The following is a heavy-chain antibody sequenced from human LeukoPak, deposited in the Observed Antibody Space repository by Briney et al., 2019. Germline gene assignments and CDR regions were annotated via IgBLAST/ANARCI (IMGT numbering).Heavy chain of an antibody. Sequence: GGSLRLSCAASGFTVSNNYMSWVRQAPGKGLEWVSVIYSGGSTYYADSVKGRFAISRDNSKNTLYLQMNSLRAEDTAVYYCARDSRQDYYDSSGYLWFAFDIWGQGTMVTVSS. V-gene: IGHV3-53*01. J-gene: IGHJ3*02. CDR1: GFTVSNNY. D-gene: IGHD3-22*01. CDR3: ARDSRQDYYDSSGYLWFAFDI. CDR2: IYSGGST.